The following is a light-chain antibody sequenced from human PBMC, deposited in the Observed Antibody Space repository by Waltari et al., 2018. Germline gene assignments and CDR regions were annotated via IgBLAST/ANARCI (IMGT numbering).Light chain of an antibody. CDR1: QSLLHRNGYNY. J-gene: IGKJ2*01. CDR3: MQAQQTHT. CDR2: LGS. V-gene: IGKV2-28*01. Sequence: DIVMTQSPLSLAVTPGEPASISCRFSQSLLHRNGYNYLDWYLQKPGQSPQLLIYLGSSRASGVPDRLSGSGSGTDFTLKISRVEAEDVGVYYCMQAQQTHTFGQGTKLEIK.